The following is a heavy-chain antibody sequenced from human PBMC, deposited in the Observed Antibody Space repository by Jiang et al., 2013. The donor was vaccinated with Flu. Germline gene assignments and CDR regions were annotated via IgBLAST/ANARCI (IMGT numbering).Heavy chain of an antibody. V-gene: IGHV3-30*02. Sequence: LVESGGGVVQPGGSLRLSCEASGFSFSYYRMHWVRQAPGKGLEWLASLWHDGSNKYYADSVRGRFSIARDNSKNTLYPQMNSLRSEDTAVYFCATLRGSSYDTYLMDSWGQGTLVTVSS. CDR3: ATLRGSSYDTYLMDS. D-gene: IGHD3-9*01. CDR2: LWHDGSNK. CDR1: GFSFSYYR. J-gene: IGHJ4*02.